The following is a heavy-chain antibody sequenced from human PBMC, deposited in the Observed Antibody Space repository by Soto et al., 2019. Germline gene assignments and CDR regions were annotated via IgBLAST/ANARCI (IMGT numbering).Heavy chain of an antibody. J-gene: IGHJ6*02. Sequence: EVQLVESGGGLVQPGGSLRLSCAASGFTLSSYNMNWVRQAPGKGLEWVSYISGSSDTIYYADSVKGRFTISRDNAKNSLYVQMDSLRDEETAVYYCARDHGGSTWFVGIYYYFGVDVWGQGTTVTVSS. CDR2: ISGSSDTI. CDR1: GFTLSSYN. CDR3: ARDHGGSTWFVGIYYYFGVDV. V-gene: IGHV3-48*02. D-gene: IGHD6-13*01.